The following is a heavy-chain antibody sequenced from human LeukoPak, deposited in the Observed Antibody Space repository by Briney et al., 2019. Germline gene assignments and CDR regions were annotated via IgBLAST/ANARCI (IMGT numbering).Heavy chain of an antibody. CDR3: AKGIDYYDSGNFYYTDYLDY. CDR2: SSYDGNNQ. CDR1: GFSFGRYG. D-gene: IGHD3-10*01. V-gene: IGHV3-30*18. Sequence: PGGSLRLSCAASGFSFGRYGMHWVRQAPGKGLEWLAVSSYDGNNQYYADSVKGRFTISRDRDSSKNTLFLQMNSLRAEDTAIYYCAKGIDYYDSGNFYYTDYLDYWGQGTLVTVSS. J-gene: IGHJ4*02.